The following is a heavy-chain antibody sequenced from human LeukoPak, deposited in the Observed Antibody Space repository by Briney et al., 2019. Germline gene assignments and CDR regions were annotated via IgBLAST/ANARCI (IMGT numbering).Heavy chain of an antibody. CDR1: GFTFDDYA. CDR2: ISWSSGSI. V-gene: IGHV3-9*03. CDR3: ARGGGTYLDWYFDF. Sequence: GGSLRLSCAASGFTFDDYAMHWVRQATGKGLKWVSGISWSSGSIAYADSVKGRFTISRDNAEDSLYLQLNSLRAEDMAFYYCARGGGTYLDWYFDFWGRGTLVTVSS. J-gene: IGHJ2*01. D-gene: IGHD2-21*01.